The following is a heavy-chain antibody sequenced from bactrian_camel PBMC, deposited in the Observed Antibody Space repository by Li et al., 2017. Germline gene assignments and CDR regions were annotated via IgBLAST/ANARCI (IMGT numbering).Heavy chain of an antibody. CDR2: IFTGDGST. V-gene: IGHV3S54*01. CDR3: GRAWACVRPDRRWDPQSFLA. J-gene: IGHJ4*01. D-gene: IGHD2*01. CDR1: GYIYNIGC. Sequence: HVQLVESGGGKVQPGGSLRLSCAASGYIYNIGCMGWFRQTPGKEREGVASIFTGDGSTYYADFVKGRFTISQAGNTIYLLMNKLSPDDAATYYCGAGRAWACVRPDRRWDPQSFLAWGQGTQVTVS.